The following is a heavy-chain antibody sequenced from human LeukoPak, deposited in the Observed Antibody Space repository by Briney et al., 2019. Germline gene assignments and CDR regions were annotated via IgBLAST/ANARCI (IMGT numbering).Heavy chain of an antibody. J-gene: IGHJ3*02. V-gene: IGHV1-69*13. CDR2: IIPIFGTA. CDR1: GGTFSSYA. D-gene: IGHD2-15*01. Sequence: SVKVSCKASGGTFSSYAISWVRQAPGQGLEWMGGIIPIFGTANYAQKFQGRVTITADESTSTAYMELSSLRSEDTAVYYCARERGDCSGGSCYVDAFDIWGQGTMVTVYS. CDR3: ARERGDCSGGSCYVDAFDI.